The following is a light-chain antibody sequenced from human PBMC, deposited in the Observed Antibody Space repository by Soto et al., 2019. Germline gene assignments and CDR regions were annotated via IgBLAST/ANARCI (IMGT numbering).Light chain of an antibody. Sequence: EIVMTQSPATLSVSPGERATLSCRASQSVRSNLAWYQQKPGQAPRLLIYGASTRATGIPARFSGSGSETEFSLTISSLQSEDFAVYYCQQRVNWPPTFGGGTKVEI. CDR1: QSVRSN. CDR3: QQRVNWPPT. J-gene: IGKJ4*01. V-gene: IGKV3-15*01. CDR2: GAS.